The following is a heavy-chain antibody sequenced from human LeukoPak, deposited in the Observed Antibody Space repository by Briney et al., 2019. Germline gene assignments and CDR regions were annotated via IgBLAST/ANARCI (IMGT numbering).Heavy chain of an antibody. Sequence: PSETLSLTCTVSGGSISSGSYFRSWIRQPAGKGLEWIGRIYTNGIPNYSPSLKSRITISLDTSKNQFSLKMNSVTAADTALYYCARGSSYYMDVWGKGTTVTVSS. V-gene: IGHV4-61*02. CDR3: ARGSSYYMDV. CDR2: IYTNGIP. J-gene: IGHJ6*03. CDR1: GGSISSGSYF. D-gene: IGHD3-10*01.